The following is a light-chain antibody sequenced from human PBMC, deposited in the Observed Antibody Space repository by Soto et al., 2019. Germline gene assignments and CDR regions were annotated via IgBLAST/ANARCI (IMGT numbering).Light chain of an antibody. J-gene: IGLJ2*01. V-gene: IGLV2-23*02. CDR1: SSDVGSYDL. Sequence: QSALTQPASVCGSPGQSITISCTGTSSDVGSYDLVSWYQQHPGEAPKLLIYEVTERPSGVSIRFSGSKSDYTASLTISGLQAEDEADYYCSSYVGRGVGIFGGGTKVTVL. CDR3: SSYVGRGVGI. CDR2: EVT.